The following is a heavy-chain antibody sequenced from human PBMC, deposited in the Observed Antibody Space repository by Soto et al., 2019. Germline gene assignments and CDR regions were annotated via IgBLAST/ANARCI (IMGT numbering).Heavy chain of an antibody. D-gene: IGHD5-18*01. CDR1: GGTSSSND. V-gene: IGHV3-53*01. Sequence: GGSLRLSCAAAGGTSSSNDMSWVRQAQGKGLEWVSVIYSGGSTYYADSVKGRFTISRDNSKNTLYLQMNSLRAEDTAVSYCAVPRGYGRRDYYTGSAVWLNGTTVPVCS. J-gene: IGHJ6*01. CDR2: IYSGGST. CDR3: AVPRGYGRRDYYTGSAV.